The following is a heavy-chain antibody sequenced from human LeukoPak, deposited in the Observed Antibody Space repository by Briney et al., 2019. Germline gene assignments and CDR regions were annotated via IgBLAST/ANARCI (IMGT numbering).Heavy chain of an antibody. CDR2: IYYSGTT. Sequence: PETLSLTCTVSGVSISSYYWSWIRQPPGKGLEWIGYIYYSGTTNYNPSLKSRVTISVDTSKNQFSLKLSSVTAADTAVYYCARGPHDSSGYYYESRYFDLWGRGTLVTVSS. J-gene: IGHJ2*01. CDR3: ARGPHDSSGYYYESRYFDL. D-gene: IGHD3-22*01. V-gene: IGHV4-59*01. CDR1: GVSISSYY.